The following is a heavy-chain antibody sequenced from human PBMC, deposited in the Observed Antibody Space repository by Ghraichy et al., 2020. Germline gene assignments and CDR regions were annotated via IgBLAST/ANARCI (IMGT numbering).Heavy chain of an antibody. J-gene: IGHJ4*02. D-gene: IGHD6-19*01. V-gene: IGHV3-23*01. CDR3: AKPSSAWLLLDY. CDR2: ISSAGST. CDR1: GFTFSSYV. Sequence: SCAASGFTFSSYVMTWIRQAPGKGLEWVSTISSAGSTYYADSLKGRFTISRDNSKNTLYLPMNSLRAEDTAAYYCAKPSSAWLLLDYWGQGTLVTVSS.